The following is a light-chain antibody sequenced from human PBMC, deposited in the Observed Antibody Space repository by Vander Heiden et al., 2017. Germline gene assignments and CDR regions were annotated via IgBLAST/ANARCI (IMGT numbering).Light chain of an antibody. CDR1: NLGDKF. CDR3: QAWDSSVLYV. J-gene: IGLJ1*01. Sequence: SYELTQPPSVSVHPGQAATITCSGKNLGDKFVSWYQHKSGQSPVLVMYQDRRRPSGIPDRFAASHSGDTATLTIGDIQAMDEADYYCQAWDSSVLYVFGSGTKVTVL. CDR2: QDR. V-gene: IGLV3-1*01.